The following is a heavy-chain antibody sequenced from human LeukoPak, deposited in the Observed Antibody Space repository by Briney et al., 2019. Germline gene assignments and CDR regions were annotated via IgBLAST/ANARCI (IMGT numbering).Heavy chain of an antibody. Sequence: PGGSLRLSCAASGFTFSSYGMHWVRQAPGKGLEWVAVISYDGSNKYYADSVKGRFTISRDNSKNTLYLQMNSLRAEDTAVYYCAKLWPRGGPYDPDAFDIWGQGTMVTVSS. D-gene: IGHD2-21*01. CDR1: GFTFSSYG. V-gene: IGHV3-30*18. CDR3: AKLWPRGGPYDPDAFDI. J-gene: IGHJ3*02. CDR2: ISYDGSNK.